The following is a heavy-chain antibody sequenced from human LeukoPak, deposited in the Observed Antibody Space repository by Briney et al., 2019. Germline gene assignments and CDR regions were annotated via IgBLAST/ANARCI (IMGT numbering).Heavy chain of an antibody. CDR2: IKSKTDGGTT. Sequence: PGGSLRLSCAASGFTFSNAWMSWVRQAPGKGLEWVGRIKSKTDGGTTDYAAPVKGRFTISRDDSKNTLYLQMNSLKTEDTAVYYCTTDQPYSSGWYDFDYWGQGTPVTVSS. CDR1: GFTFSNAW. CDR3: TTDQPYSSGWYDFDY. D-gene: IGHD6-19*01. V-gene: IGHV3-15*01. J-gene: IGHJ4*02.